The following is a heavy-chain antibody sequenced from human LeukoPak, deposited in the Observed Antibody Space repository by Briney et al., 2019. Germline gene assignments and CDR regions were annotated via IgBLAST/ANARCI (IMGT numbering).Heavy chain of an antibody. CDR1: GGSISSYY. CDR2: IYSTGST. CDR3: ARQIASAGTAGFDF. Sequence: SETLSLTCTVSGGSISSYYWSWIRQPAGQGLEWIGRIYSTGSTNYNPSLKSRVTMSVDTSKNQFSLRLRSVTAADTAVYYCARQIASAGTAGFDFWGQGDLVTVSS. J-gene: IGHJ4*02. D-gene: IGHD6-13*01. V-gene: IGHV4-4*07.